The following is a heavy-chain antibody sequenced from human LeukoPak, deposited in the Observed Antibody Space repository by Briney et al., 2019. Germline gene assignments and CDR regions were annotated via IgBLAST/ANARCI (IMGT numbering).Heavy chain of an antibody. V-gene: IGHV2-70*04. CDR2: IDWDDDK. CDR3: ARDRRAGTDY. J-gene: IGHJ4*02. CDR1: GFSLSTSGMR. Sequence: KESGPALVKPTQTLTLTCTFSGFSLSTSGMRVSWIRQPPGKALEWLARIDWDDDKFYSTPLKTRLTISKDTSKNQVVLTMTNMDPVDTATYYCARDRRAGTDYWGQGTLVTVSS. D-gene: IGHD6-13*01.